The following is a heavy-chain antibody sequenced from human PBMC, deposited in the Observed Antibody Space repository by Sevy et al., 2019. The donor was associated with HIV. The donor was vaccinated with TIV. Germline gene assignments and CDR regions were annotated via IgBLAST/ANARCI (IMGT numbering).Heavy chain of an antibody. CDR2: LSFGCGEI. J-gene: IGHJ4*02. V-gene: IGHV3-23*01. CDR1: GFTFSKYS. Sequence: GGSLRLSCAASGFTFSKYSMSWVRQPPGKGLEWVSTLSFGCGEINYADSVKGRFTISRKSSKSSVYLQMNNLRPEDTAVYYCAREGCTKPHDFWGQGTLVTVSS. CDR3: AREGCTKPHDF. D-gene: IGHD2-8*01.